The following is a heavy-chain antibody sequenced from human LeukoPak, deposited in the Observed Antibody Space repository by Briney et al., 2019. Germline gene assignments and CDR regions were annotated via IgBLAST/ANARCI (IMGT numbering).Heavy chain of an antibody. V-gene: IGHV3-53*01. J-gene: IGHJ4*02. CDR2: IYTDAST. CDR1: GFTVSRKY. Sequence: PGGSLRLSCAASGFTVSRKYMSWVRQAPGKGLEWVAVIYTDASTYYADSVKGRFTISRDNSKNTVYLQMNSLRAEDTAVYYCIQDYGDYWGQGTLVTVSS. D-gene: IGHD4/OR15-4a*01. CDR3: IQDYGDY.